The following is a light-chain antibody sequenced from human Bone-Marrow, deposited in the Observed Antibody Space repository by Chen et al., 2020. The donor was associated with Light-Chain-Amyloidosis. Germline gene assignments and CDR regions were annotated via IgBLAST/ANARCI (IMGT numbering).Light chain of an antibody. J-gene: IGKJ4*01. Sequence: EIVLTQYPGTLSLSPGEGANLSCRASQTISSNYLTWYQQKFGQAPRLIIYGSSSRATGIPDRVTGTGSGTDFTLTINRLEPEAVARYDSQQYGNSPLTFGGGTKVEIK. CDR2: GSS. CDR1: QTISSNY. CDR3: QQYGNSPLT. V-gene: IGKV3-20*01.